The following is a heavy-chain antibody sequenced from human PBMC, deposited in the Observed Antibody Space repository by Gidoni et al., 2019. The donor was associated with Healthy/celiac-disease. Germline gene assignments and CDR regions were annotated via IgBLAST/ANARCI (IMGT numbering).Heavy chain of an antibody. CDR2: ISGSGGST. CDR1: GFTFSSYA. J-gene: IGHJ4*02. D-gene: IGHD2-15*01. CDR3: AKDLPPYCSGGSCYPPLY. V-gene: IGHV3-23*01. Sequence: EVQLLESGGGLVQPGGSLRLSCAASGFTFSSYAMSWVRQAPGKGLGWVSAISGSGGSTYYADSVKGRFTISRDNSKNTLYLQMNSLRAEDTAVYYCAKDLPPYCSGGSCYPPLYWGQGTLVTVSS.